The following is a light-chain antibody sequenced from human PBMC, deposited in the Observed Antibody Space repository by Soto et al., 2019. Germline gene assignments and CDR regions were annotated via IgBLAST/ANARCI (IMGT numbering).Light chain of an antibody. J-gene: IGKJ5*01. Sequence: DIVLTHSPGTLSSSPCERATLSFSASQSVSSTYLAWYQQKPGQAPRLLIYDASNRATGIPARFSGSGSGTDFTLTISSLEPEDFAVYYCQQRSNWPPTFGQGTRLEIK. CDR3: QQRSNWPPT. V-gene: IGKV3-11*01. CDR1: QSVSSTY. CDR2: DAS.